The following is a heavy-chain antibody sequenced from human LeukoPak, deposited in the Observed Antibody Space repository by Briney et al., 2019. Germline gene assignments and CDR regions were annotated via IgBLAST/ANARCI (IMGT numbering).Heavy chain of an antibody. Sequence: GGSLRLSCAASGLTLSNFWMNWVRQVPGKGLEWVASIKQDGSVKSYVDSVKGRFTLSRDNAKNSLYLQMNSLRGEDTAVYYCAGSWSPYDAFDIWGQGTMVTVSS. CDR3: AGSWSPYDAFDI. CDR2: IKQDGSVK. D-gene: IGHD6-13*01. V-gene: IGHV3-7*01. CDR1: GLTLSNFW. J-gene: IGHJ3*02.